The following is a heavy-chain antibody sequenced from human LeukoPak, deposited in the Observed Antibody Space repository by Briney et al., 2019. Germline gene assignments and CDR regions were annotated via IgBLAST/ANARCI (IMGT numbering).Heavy chain of an antibody. CDR1: GFTFSSYE. V-gene: IGHV3-49*04. CDR2: IRSKNYGGTT. D-gene: IGHD5-12*01. CDR3: TRVIVATKDY. J-gene: IGHJ4*02. Sequence: GGSLRLSCAASGFTFSSYEMNWDRQAPGKGLEWVGFIRSKNYGGTTEYAASVKGRFTISRDDSRSIAYLQMNSLKTEDTAVYYCTRVIVATKDYWGQGTLVTVSS.